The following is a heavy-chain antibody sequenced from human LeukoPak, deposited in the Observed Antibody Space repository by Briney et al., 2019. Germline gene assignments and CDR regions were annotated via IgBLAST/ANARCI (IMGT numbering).Heavy chain of an antibody. J-gene: IGHJ4*02. V-gene: IGHV3-23*01. CDR3: ARDNWGDGGYYRTLDY. Sequence: GGSLRLSCAASGFTFSSYAMSWVRQAPGKGLEWVSAISGSGGSTYYADPVKGRFTISRDNSKNTVDLQMNSLRAEDTAVYYCARDNWGDGGYYRTLDYWGQGTLVTVSS. CDR1: GFTFSSYA. CDR2: ISGSGGST. D-gene: IGHD3-22*01.